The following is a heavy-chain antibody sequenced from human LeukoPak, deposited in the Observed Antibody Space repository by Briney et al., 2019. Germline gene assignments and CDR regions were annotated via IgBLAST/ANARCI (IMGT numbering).Heavy chain of an antibody. V-gene: IGHV4-59*08. CDR2: IYYSGTT. J-gene: IGHJ5*02. CDR3: ARLGAAGTEYSWFDP. D-gene: IGHD6-13*01. Sequence: SETLSLTCTVSGGSISDYYWTWIRQPPGKGLEWIGYIYYSGTTYYNPSLKSRVTISVDTSENQFSQKMTSVTAADTAVYYCARLGAAGTEYSWFDPWGQGTLVTVSS. CDR1: GGSISDYY.